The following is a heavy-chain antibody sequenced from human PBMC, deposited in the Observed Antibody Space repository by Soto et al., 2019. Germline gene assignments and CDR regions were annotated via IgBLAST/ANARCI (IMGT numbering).Heavy chain of an antibody. D-gene: IGHD2-21*01. CDR3: ARLVAAGITYYFDT. V-gene: IGHV2-5*02. CDR2: IYWVDDK. Sequence: SGPTLLNPTQTLTLTCTFSAFSLSTSGVGVGWIRQPPGQALEWLTFIYWVDDKRYSPSLKSRLTITKDTSKNQVVLTMTNRDPVDTATYYCARLVAAGITYYFDTWGQRTRGTVSS. CDR1: AFSLSTSGVG. J-gene: IGHJ5*02.